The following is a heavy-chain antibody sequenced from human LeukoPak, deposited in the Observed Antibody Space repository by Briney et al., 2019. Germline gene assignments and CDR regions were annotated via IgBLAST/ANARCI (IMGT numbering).Heavy chain of an antibody. CDR1: GFAFDDYG. CDR3: VRGEVTYSLDY. Sequence: GGSLRLSCTSSGFAFDDYGMGWVRQAPGKGLEWVSGINWNGDSTNYADSAKGRFTISRDKAKTSLFLQMNSLRVDDTALYYCVRGEVTYSLDYWGQGTLVAVSS. CDR2: INWNGDST. D-gene: IGHD2-15*01. V-gene: IGHV3-20*04. J-gene: IGHJ4*02.